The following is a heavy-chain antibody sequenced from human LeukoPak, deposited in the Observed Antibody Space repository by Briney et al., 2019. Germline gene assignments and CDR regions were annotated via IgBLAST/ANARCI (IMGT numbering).Heavy chain of an antibody. CDR3: AKSSPRGSYSIIDFDY. D-gene: IGHD1-26*01. J-gene: IGHJ4*02. CDR2: ISGSGGST. CDR1: GFTFSSYA. Sequence: GGSLRLSRAASGFTFSSYAMSWVRQAPGKGLEWVSAISGSGGSTYYADSVKGRFTISRDNSKNTLYLQMNSLRAEDTAVYYCAKSSPRGSYSIIDFDYWGQGTLVTVSS. V-gene: IGHV3-23*01.